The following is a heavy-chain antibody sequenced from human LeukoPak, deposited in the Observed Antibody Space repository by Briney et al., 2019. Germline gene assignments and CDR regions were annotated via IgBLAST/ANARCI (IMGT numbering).Heavy chain of an antibody. J-gene: IGHJ6*03. CDR1: GGSISSSSYY. CDR2: IYYSGST. CDR3: ARHSGYSYGYAYYYHYMDV. Sequence: PSETLSLTCTVSGGSISSSSYYWGWIRQPPGKGLEWIGGIYYSGSTYYNPSLKSRVTISVDPSKNQFSLKLSSVTAADTAVYYCARHSGYSYGYAYYYHYMDVWGKGTTVTVSS. V-gene: IGHV4-39*01. D-gene: IGHD5-18*01.